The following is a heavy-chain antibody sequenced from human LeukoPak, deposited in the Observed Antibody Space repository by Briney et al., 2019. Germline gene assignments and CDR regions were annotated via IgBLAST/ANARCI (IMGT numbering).Heavy chain of an antibody. CDR2: MNPNSGVT. D-gene: IGHD3-10*01. J-gene: IGHJ4*02. CDR1: GYTFTDYY. V-gene: IGHV1-2*02. CDR3: ARDFMVRGVTTPNY. Sequence: ASVKVSCKASGYTFTDYYMHWVRQAPGQGLQGMGWMNPNSGVTNYAQKFQGRVTMTRDTSISTAYMELSGLRYDATAVYYCARDFMVRGVTTPNYWGQGTLVTVSS.